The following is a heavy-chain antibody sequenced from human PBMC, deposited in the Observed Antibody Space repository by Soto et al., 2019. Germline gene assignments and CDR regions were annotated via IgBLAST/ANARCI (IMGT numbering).Heavy chain of an antibody. CDR3: ARDLGVGAASDY. CDR2: INAGNGNT. V-gene: IGHV1-3*01. D-gene: IGHD1-26*01. CDR1: GYTFTSYA. Sequence: QVQLVQSGAEVKKPGASVKVSCKASGYTFTSYAMHWVRQAPGQRLEWMGWINAGNGNTTYSQKFQGRVTITRDTSASTAYMELSSRRSEDTAVYYCARDLGVGAASDYWGQGTLVTVSS. J-gene: IGHJ4*02.